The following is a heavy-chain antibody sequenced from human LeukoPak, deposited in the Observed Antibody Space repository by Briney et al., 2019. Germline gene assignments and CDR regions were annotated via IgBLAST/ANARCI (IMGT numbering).Heavy chain of an antibody. CDR3: ARVRTYSSSSLKWFDP. V-gene: IGHV1-2*02. Sequence: ASVKVSCKASGYTFTGYYMHWVRQAPGQGLEWMGWINPDSRGTNYAQKFQGRVTMTRDTSISTAYMELSRLRSDDTAVYYCARVRTYSSSSLKWFDPWGQGTLVTVSS. CDR1: GYTFTGYY. J-gene: IGHJ5*02. D-gene: IGHD6-6*01. CDR2: INPDSRGT.